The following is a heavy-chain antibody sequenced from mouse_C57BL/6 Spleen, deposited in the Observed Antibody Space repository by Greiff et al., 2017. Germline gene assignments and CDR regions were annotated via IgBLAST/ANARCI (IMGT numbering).Heavy chain of an antibody. CDR3: ARNYYGSSYHFDY. D-gene: IGHD1-1*01. CDR2: ISSGSSTI. Sequence: EVQLVESGGGLVKPGGSLKLSCAASGFTFSDYGMHWVRQAPEKGLEWVAYISSGSSTIYYADTVKGRFTISRDNAKNTLFLQMTSLSSEDTAMYYCARNYYGSSYHFDYWGQGTTLTVSS. J-gene: IGHJ2*01. V-gene: IGHV5-17*01. CDR1: GFTFSDYG.